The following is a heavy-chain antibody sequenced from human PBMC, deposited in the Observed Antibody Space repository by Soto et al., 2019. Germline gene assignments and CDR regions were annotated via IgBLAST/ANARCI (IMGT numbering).Heavy chain of an antibody. Sequence: PGGSLRLSCTAAGFTFSDYWMSWVRQAPGKGLEWVANIKQGGSEKYYVDSVKGRFTISRDNAKDSLFLQMDSLRAEDTAVYYCAKGRRLYDYSNTPDYWGQGTLVTVSS. V-gene: IGHV3-7*02. CDR2: IKQGGSEK. D-gene: IGHD4-4*01. J-gene: IGHJ4*02. CDR3: AKGRRLYDYSNTPDY. CDR1: GFTFSDYW.